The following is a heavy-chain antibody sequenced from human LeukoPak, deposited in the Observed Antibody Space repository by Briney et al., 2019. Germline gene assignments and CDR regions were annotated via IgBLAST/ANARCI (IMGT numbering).Heavy chain of an antibody. Sequence: GGSLRLSCAASGFTFSSYSMNWVRQAPGKGLEWVSSISSSSSYIYYADSVKGRFTISRDNAKNSLYLQMNSLRAEDTAVYYCARFGYSYGPDAFDIWGQGTMVTVSS. V-gene: IGHV3-21*01. D-gene: IGHD5-18*01. CDR1: GFTFSSYS. CDR3: ARFGYSYGPDAFDI. J-gene: IGHJ3*02. CDR2: ISSSSSYI.